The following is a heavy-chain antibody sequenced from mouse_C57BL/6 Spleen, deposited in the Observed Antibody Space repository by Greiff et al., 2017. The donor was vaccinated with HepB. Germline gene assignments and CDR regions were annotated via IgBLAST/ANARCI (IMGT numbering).Heavy chain of an antibody. CDR2: IHPNSGST. Sequence: VQLQQPGAELVKPGASVKLSCKASGYTFTSYWMHWVKQRPGQGLEWIGMIHPNSGSTNYNEKFKSKATLTVDKSSSTAYMQLSSLTSEDSAVYYCARGTLYYGSSLDFDYWGQGTTLTVSS. V-gene: IGHV1-64*01. D-gene: IGHD1-1*01. J-gene: IGHJ2*01. CDR1: GYTFTSYW. CDR3: ARGTLYYGSSLDFDY.